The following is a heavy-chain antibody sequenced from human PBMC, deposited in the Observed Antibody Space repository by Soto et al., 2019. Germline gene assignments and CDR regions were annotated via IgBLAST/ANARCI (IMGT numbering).Heavy chain of an antibody. CDR2: LYTGGST. CDR1: GLSVSSNY. V-gene: IGHV3-53*04. Sequence: EVQLVESGGGLVQPGGSLRLSCAASGLSVSSNYMNWVRQAPGKGLEWVSVLYTGGSTYYADSVKGRFTISRHNSKNTLYLQMDRLRAEDTAVYYCAREFLMDVWGQGTTVTVSS. J-gene: IGHJ6*02. CDR3: AREFLMDV.